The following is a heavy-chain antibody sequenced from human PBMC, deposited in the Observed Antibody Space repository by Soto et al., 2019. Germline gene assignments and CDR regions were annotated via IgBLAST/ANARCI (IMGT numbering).Heavy chain of an antibody. J-gene: IGHJ4*02. CDR2: ISGSGGST. CDR1: GFPFSSFA. V-gene: IGHV3-23*01. D-gene: IGHD3-3*01. Sequence: EVQLSESGGGLVQPGGSLRLSCAASGFPFSSFAMSWVRQAPGKGLEWVSAISGSGGSTYYADSVKGRFTISRDNSKNALDLQMNSLRGEDTAVYYCAKGTGAFLSGYPLYFDYRGPGTLVTLSS. CDR3: AKGTGAFLSGYPLYFDY.